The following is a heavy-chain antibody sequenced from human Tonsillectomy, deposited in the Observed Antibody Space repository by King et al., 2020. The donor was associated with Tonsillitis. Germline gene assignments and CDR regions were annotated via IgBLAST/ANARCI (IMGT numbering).Heavy chain of an antibody. Sequence: QLQESGPGLVKPSETLSLTCTVSGGSISSSSYYWGWIRQPPGKGLEWIGSIYYSGSTYYNPSLKSRVTISVDTSKNQFSLKLSSVTAADTAVYYCASTPGDYYASGSYYNAPSIVWFDPWGQGTLVTVSS. D-gene: IGHD3-10*01. J-gene: IGHJ5*02. CDR2: IYYSGST. CDR3: ASTPGDYYASGSYYNAPSIVWFDP. CDR1: GGSISSSSYY. V-gene: IGHV4-39*01.